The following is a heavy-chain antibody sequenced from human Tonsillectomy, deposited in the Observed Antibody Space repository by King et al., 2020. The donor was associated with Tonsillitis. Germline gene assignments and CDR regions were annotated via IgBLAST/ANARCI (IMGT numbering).Heavy chain of an antibody. D-gene: IGHD2-2*01. Sequence: QLQESGPGLVKPSQTLSLTCSVSGGSIRGGGYYWSWIRQHPGKGLEWIGYIYHSGTTYYNPSLESRVTMSVDTSKNQISLKLSSMTAADTAVYYCAGTRSTNCCEFDYWGQGTLVTVSS. J-gene: IGHJ4*02. CDR2: IYHSGTT. CDR1: GGSIRGGGYY. V-gene: IGHV4-31*03. CDR3: AGTRSTNCCEFDY.